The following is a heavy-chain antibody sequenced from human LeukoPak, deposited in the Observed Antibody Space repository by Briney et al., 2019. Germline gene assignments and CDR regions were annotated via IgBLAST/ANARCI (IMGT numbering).Heavy chain of an antibody. V-gene: IGHV1-18*04. CDR1: GYTFTSYY. J-gene: IGHJ4*02. Sequence: GASVKVSCKASGYTFTSYYMHWVRQAPGQGLEWMGWISAYNGNTNYAQKLQGRVTMTTDTSTSTAYMELRSLRSDDTAVYYCARDGEIAVAGEWYFDYWGQGTLVTVSS. CDR3: ARDGEIAVAGEWYFDY. D-gene: IGHD6-19*01. CDR2: ISAYNGNT.